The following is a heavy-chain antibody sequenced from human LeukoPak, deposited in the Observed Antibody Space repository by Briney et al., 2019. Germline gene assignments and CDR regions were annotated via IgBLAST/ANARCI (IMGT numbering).Heavy chain of an antibody. CDR2: ISSSGSTI. CDR3: ASNLGYCSSTSC. Sequence: GGSQRLSCAASGFILSDYYMNWIRQAPGKGLEWVSYISSSGSTIYYADSVKGRFTISRDNAKNSLYLQMNSLRAEDTAVYYCASNLGYCSSTSCWGQGTLVTVSS. CDR1: GFILSDYY. V-gene: IGHV3-11*01. D-gene: IGHD2-2*01. J-gene: IGHJ4*02.